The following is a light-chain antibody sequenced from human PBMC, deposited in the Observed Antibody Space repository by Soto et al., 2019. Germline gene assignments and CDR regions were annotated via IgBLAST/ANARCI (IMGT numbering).Light chain of an antibody. CDR1: QSISSW. V-gene: IGKV1-5*03. J-gene: IGKJ4*01. CDR2: KAS. CDR3: QQYNSYPLT. Sequence: DIPMTQSPSTLSASVGDRVTITCRASQSISSWLAWYQQKPGKAPKLLIYKASSLESGVPLRFSGSGSGTEFTLTISSLQPDDFATYYCQQYNSYPLTFGGGTKVEIK.